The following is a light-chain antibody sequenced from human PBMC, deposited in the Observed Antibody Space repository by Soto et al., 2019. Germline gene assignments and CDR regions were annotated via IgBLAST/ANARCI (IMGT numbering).Light chain of an antibody. CDR1: QIVFSNSKNRNH. Sequence: DIVLTQSPDSLAVSLGERATINCKSNQIVFSNSKNRNHLSWYLQKPGQPPHLLIYEVSNRFSGVPDRFSGSGSGTDFTLRISRVEAEDVGVYYCMQSIQLPRTFGGGTKVDIK. CDR3: MQSIQLPRT. J-gene: IGKJ4*01. CDR2: EVS. V-gene: IGKV2D-29*01.